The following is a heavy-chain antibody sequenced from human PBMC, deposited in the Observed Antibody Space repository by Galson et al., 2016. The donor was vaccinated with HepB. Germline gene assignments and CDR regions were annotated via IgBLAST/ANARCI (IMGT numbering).Heavy chain of an antibody. Sequence: SLRLSCAASGFTFSSHWMGWVRQAPGGGLEWVANINGDGSTKNYVDSVKGRFTISRDNVKNSLYLQMNSLRVEDTAVYFCARAHFISPCDYWGPGTLVTVSA. D-gene: IGHD3-3*02. J-gene: IGHJ4*02. CDR1: GFTFSSHW. V-gene: IGHV3-7*03. CDR3: ARAHFISPCDY. CDR2: INGDGSTK.